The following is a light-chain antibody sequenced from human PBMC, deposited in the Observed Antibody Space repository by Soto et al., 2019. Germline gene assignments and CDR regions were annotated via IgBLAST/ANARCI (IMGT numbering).Light chain of an antibody. Sequence: QSALTQPASVSGSPGQSITISCTGTSSDVGGYNYVSWYQQHPGKAPKLMIYEVSNRPSGVSNRFSGSKSANTASLTISGLQAADEADYFCSSYGSTSTRYVFGTGTKLTVL. J-gene: IGLJ1*01. CDR2: EVS. CDR3: SSYGSTSTRYV. V-gene: IGLV2-14*01. CDR1: SSDVGGYNY.